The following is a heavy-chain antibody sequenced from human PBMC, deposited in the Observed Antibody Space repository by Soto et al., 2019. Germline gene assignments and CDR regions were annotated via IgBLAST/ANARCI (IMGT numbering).Heavy chain of an antibody. V-gene: IGHV1-69*13. CDR3: AILLAGPNNWFDP. Sequence: SVKVSCKASGGTFNNYAFHWMRQAPGQGLEWMGGIIPIFGTADYAQRFQGRVTFTADVSASTAYMELSSLRSEDTAVYYCAILLAGPNNWFDPWGQGTLVTVSS. CDR1: GGTFNNYA. D-gene: IGHD2-15*01. J-gene: IGHJ5*02. CDR2: IIPIFGTA.